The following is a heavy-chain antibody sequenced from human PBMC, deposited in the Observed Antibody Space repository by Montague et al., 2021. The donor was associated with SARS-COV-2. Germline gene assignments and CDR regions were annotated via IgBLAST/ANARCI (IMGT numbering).Heavy chain of an antibody. Sequence: SETLSLTCSVSGDSISRYYWSWIRQSDGKGLEWIGRIYMGGHVNYNPALQSRVSMSVDTSKSQVSLNVTSVTAADTAVYYCARAIWHLDVWGRGILATVSS. CDR2: IYMGGHV. V-gene: IGHV4-4*07. J-gene: IGHJ2*01. CDR1: GDSISRYY. CDR3: ARAIWHLDV.